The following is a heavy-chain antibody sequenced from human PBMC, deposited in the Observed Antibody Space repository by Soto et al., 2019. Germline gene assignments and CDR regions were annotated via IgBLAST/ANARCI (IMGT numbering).Heavy chain of an antibody. Sequence: EVQLVESGGGLVQPGGSLRLSCAASGFTVSSNYMSWVRQAPGKGLEWVSVIYSGGSTFYADSVKGSFTISRDNSKNTVYLQMNSLRAEDAGVYYCARESGRGAAQTNYMDVWGKGTTVTVS. D-gene: IGHD6-6*01. CDR1: GFTVSSNY. CDR3: ARESGRGAAQTNYMDV. CDR2: IYSGGST. V-gene: IGHV3-66*01. J-gene: IGHJ6*03.